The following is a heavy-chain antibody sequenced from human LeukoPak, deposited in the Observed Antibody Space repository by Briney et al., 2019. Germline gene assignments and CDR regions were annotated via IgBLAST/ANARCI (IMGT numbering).Heavy chain of an antibody. V-gene: IGHV4-4*07. Sequence: SETLSLTCTVSGGSISSYYWSWIRQPAGTALEWIGRIYTSGTITYNPSLKSRVTMSVDTSKNQFSLKLSSVTAADTAVYYCAREVSSHTRRFYYYYMDVWGKGTTVTVSS. D-gene: IGHD6-13*01. CDR2: IYTSGTI. CDR1: GGSISSYY. J-gene: IGHJ6*03. CDR3: AREVSSHTRRFYYYYMDV.